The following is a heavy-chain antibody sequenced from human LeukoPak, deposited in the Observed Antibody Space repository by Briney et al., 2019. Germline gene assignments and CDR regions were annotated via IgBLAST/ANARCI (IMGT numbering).Heavy chain of an antibody. CDR2: IWYDGSRK. V-gene: IGHV3-33*01. Sequence: PGGSLSLSCAASGFIFRSYGIHWVRQAPGKGLEWVAVIWYDGSRKYYADSVKGRFTISRDNSKHTLYLQMDSLRAEDTAVYYCARENTMVRGVTLYYFDYWGQGTLVTVSS. J-gene: IGHJ4*02. D-gene: IGHD3-10*01. CDR1: GFIFRSYG. CDR3: ARENTMVRGVTLYYFDY.